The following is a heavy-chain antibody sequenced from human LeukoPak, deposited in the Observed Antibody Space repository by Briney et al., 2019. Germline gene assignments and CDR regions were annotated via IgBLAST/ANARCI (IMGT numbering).Heavy chain of an antibody. CDR2: INHSGST. D-gene: IGHD4-17*01. CDR3: AIGVRRGLHGDYRYYFDY. V-gene: IGHV4-34*01. J-gene: IGHJ4*02. Sequence: SETLSLTCAVYGGSFSGYYWSWIRQPPGKGLEWIGEINHSGSTNYNPSLKSRVTISVDTSNNQFSLKLSSVAAAGTAVYYCAIGVRRGLHGDYRYYFDYWGQGTLVTVSS. CDR1: GGSFSGYY.